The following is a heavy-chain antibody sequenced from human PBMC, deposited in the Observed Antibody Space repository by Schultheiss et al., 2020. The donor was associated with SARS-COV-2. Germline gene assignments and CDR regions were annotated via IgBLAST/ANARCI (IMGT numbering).Heavy chain of an antibody. V-gene: IGHV5-51*01. Sequence: GESLKISCKGSGYSFTSYWISWVRQMPGKGLEWMGIIYPGDSDTRYGPSFQGQVTISADKSISTAYLQWSSLKASDTAMYYCARDELWGYSYGWGGDYWGQGTLVTVSS. CDR3: ARDELWGYSYGWGGDY. J-gene: IGHJ4*02. CDR1: GYSFTSYW. CDR2: IYPGDSDT. D-gene: IGHD5-18*01.